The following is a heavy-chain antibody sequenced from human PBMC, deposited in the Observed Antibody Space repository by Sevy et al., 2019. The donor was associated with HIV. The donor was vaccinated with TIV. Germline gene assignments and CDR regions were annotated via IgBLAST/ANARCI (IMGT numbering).Heavy chain of an antibody. CDR3: AKDFSYGGNSWNFDF. D-gene: IGHD4-17*01. Sequence: GGSLRLSCAASGFIFSKFALSWVRQAPGRGLEWVSAVSGNDGSTYYAASVKGGLTISRDISETMLYLQMNSLSAEDTAVYYCAKDFSYGGNSWNFDFWGQGTLVTVSS. J-gene: IGHJ4*02. V-gene: IGHV3-23*01. CDR2: VSGNDGST. CDR1: GFIFSKFA.